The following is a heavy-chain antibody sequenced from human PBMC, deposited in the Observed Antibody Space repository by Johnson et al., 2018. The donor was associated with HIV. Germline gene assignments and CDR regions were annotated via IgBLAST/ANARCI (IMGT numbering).Heavy chain of an antibody. CDR3: AIIPPGGAGKGADAFDI. V-gene: IGHV3-30*03. D-gene: IGHD1-26*01. CDR2: ISYDGSNK. J-gene: IGHJ3*02. Sequence: QVQLVESGGGVVQPGRSLRLSCAVSGIIFSHYGMHWVRQAPGKGLEWVALISYDGSNKYYADSVKGRFTISRDNSKNTLYLQMNSLRAEDTAVYYCAIIPPGGAGKGADAFDIWGQGTMVTVSS. CDR1: GIIFSHYG.